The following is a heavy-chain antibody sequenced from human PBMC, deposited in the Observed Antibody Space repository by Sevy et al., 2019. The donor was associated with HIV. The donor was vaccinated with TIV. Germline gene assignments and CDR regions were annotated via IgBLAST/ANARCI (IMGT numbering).Heavy chain of an antibody. CDR1: GGSISSYY. CDR2: IYYSGST. J-gene: IGHJ4*02. D-gene: IGHD3-3*01. Sequence: SETLSLTCTVSGGSISSYYWSWIRQPPGKGLEWIGYIYYSGSTNYNPSLKSRVTISVDTSKNQFSLKLCSVTAADTAVYYCARVGGYYDFWSGYYTDKYYFDYWGQGTLVTVSS. CDR3: ARVGGYYDFWSGYYTDKYYFDY. V-gene: IGHV4-59*01.